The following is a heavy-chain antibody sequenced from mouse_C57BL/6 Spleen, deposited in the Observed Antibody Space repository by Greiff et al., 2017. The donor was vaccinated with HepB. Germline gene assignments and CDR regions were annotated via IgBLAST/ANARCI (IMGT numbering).Heavy chain of an antibody. CDR3: ARDQSNYVPYAMDY. Sequence: EVKVVESGGGLVKPGGSLKLSCAASGFTFSSYAMSWVRQTPEKRLEWVATISDGGSYTYYPDNVKGRFTISRDNAKNNLYLQMSHLKSEDTAMYYCARDQSNYVPYAMDYWGQGTSVTVAS. J-gene: IGHJ4*01. CDR2: ISDGGSYT. D-gene: IGHD2-5*01. V-gene: IGHV5-4*01. CDR1: GFTFSSYA.